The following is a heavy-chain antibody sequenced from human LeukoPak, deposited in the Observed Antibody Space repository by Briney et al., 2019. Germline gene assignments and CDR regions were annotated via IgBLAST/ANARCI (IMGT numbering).Heavy chain of an antibody. J-gene: IGHJ6*03. CDR2: IGSRSSTI. V-gene: IGHV3-48*01. CDR3: ARSAGYYDFWSGYGEDYYYMDV. CDR1: GFTFSNYN. D-gene: IGHD3-3*01. Sequence: GGSLRLSCAASGFTFSNYNMNWVRQAPGKGLEWVSYIGSRSSTIYYADSVKGRFTISRDNAKSSLYVQMNSLRAEDTAVYYCARSAGYYDFWSGYGEDYYYMDVWGKGTTVTVSS.